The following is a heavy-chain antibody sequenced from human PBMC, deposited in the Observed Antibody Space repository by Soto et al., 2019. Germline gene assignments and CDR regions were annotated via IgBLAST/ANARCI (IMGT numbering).Heavy chain of an antibody. Sequence: PGGSLRLSCPASGFTFSSYAMHWVRQAPGKGLEWVAVISYDGSNKYYADSVMGRFTISRDNSKNTLYLQMNSLRAEDTAVYYCARDLIRGVAARLFDYWGQGTLVTVSS. CDR3: ARDLIRGVAARLFDY. CDR1: GFTFSSYA. D-gene: IGHD3-10*01. V-gene: IGHV3-30-3*01. CDR2: ISYDGSNK. J-gene: IGHJ4*02.